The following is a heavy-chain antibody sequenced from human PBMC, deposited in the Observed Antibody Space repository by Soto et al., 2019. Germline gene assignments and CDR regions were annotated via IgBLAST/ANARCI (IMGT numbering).Heavy chain of an antibody. CDR3: VRGAWFGENYGMDV. CDR1: GGTFSSYT. V-gene: IGHV1-69*02. CDR2: IIPMLGIA. Sequence: QVQLVQSGAEVKKPGSSVKVSCKASGGTFSSYTISWVRQAPGLGLEWMGRIIPMLGIANYAQKFQGRVTITADKSTSTAYMELSSLRSEDTAVYYCVRGAWFGENYGMDVWGQGTTVTVSS. D-gene: IGHD3-10*01. J-gene: IGHJ6*02.